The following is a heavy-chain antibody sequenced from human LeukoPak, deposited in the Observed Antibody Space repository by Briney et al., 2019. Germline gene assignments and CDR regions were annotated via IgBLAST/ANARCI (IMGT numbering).Heavy chain of an antibody. D-gene: IGHD3-22*01. CDR1: GGSISSSSYY. J-gene: IGHJ4*02. CDR3: ARSSAHYYDSPFDY. CDR2: ISYSGST. Sequence: PSETLSLTCTVSGGSISSSSYYWGWIRQPPGKGLEWIASISYSGSTYYNPSLKSRVSISLDTSKNQFSLKLSSVTAADTAVYYCARSSAHYYDSPFDYWGQGTLVTVSS. V-gene: IGHV4-39*07.